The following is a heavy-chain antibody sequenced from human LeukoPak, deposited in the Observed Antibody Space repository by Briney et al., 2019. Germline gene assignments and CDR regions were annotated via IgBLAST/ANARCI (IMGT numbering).Heavy chain of an antibody. D-gene: IGHD6-13*01. J-gene: IGHJ4*02. CDR2: IYYSGST. V-gene: IGHV4-59*08. Sequence: SETLSPTSTLSARSTSIYSWSWVRQPPGDGLGCIGYIYYSGSTYYNPALKSRVTISVDTSKSQFSLNLDSVSAADTAVYYCARRAGIGQAYFDYWGQGTLVTVSS. CDR3: ARRAGIGQAYFDY. CDR1: ARSTSIYS.